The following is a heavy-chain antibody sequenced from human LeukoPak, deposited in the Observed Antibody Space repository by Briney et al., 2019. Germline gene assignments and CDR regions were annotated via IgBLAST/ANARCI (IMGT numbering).Heavy chain of an antibody. J-gene: IGHJ4*02. D-gene: IGHD5-18*01. CDR2: ITGSSDYI. V-gene: IGHV3-21*04. Sequence: GGSLRLSCAASGFTFSRYSVNWVRQAPGKGLEWVSCITGSSDYIFYADSVRGRFTISRDNSKNTLYLQMNSLRAEDTAVYYCAKDLRGYSYGYFDYWGQGTLVTVSS. CDR1: GFTFSRYS. CDR3: AKDLRGYSYGYFDY.